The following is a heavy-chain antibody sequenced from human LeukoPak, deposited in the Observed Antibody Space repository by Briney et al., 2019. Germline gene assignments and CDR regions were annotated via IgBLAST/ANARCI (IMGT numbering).Heavy chain of an antibody. Sequence: SETLSLTCTVSSGSISSGGYYWSWNRQHPGKGLEWIGYIYYSGSTYYNPSLKSRVTISVDTSKTQFSLKLSSVTAADTAVYYCALSGYSYGSYYYYGMDVWGQGTTVTVSS. J-gene: IGHJ6*02. CDR3: ALSGYSYGSYYYYGMDV. V-gene: IGHV4-31*03. CDR2: IYYSGST. CDR1: SGSISSGGYY. D-gene: IGHD5-18*01.